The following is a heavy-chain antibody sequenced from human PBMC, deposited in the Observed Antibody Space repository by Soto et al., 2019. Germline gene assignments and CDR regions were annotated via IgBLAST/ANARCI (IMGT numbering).Heavy chain of an antibody. J-gene: IGHJ4*02. Sequence: GGSLRLSCTASGFSVNDNYMAWVRQAPGKSPEWVAVIFTRGTAHYADSVTGRFTFSRDNSKRTLNLQLNNLRAEDTAVYYCTKLWGYYFESWGQGTLVTVSS. V-gene: IGHV3-53*01. CDR2: IFTRGTA. CDR1: GFSVNDNY. CDR3: TKLWGYYFES. D-gene: IGHD3-22*01.